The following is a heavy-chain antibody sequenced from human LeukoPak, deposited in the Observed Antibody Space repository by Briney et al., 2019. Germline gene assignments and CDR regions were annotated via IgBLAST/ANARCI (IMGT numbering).Heavy chain of an antibody. J-gene: IGHJ6*02. D-gene: IGHD5-12*01. CDR1: GFTFSSYA. CDR3: AKDRGGYRYYYGMDV. V-gene: IGHV3-23*01. Sequence: GGSLRLSCAASGFTFSSYAMSWVRQAPGKGLEWVSAISGSGGSTYYADSVKGRFTISRDNSKNTLYLQMNSLRAEDTAVYYCAKDRGGYRYYYGMDVWGQGTTVTVSS. CDR2: ISGSGGST.